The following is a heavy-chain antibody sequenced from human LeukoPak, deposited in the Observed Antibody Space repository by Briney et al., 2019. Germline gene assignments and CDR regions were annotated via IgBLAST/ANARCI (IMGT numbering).Heavy chain of an antibody. CDR2: ISGTGSSA. J-gene: IGHJ4*02. D-gene: IGHD1-26*01. Sequence: PGGSLRLSCAASGFTFSTYAMSWVRQAPGGGLEWVPSISGTGSSAFYGDSVKGRFTISRDNANNTLYLQMNSLRAEDTAVYYCAKDRLVGAYFDYWGQGTLVTVSS. CDR3: AKDRLVGAYFDY. CDR1: GFTFSTYA. V-gene: IGHV3-23*01.